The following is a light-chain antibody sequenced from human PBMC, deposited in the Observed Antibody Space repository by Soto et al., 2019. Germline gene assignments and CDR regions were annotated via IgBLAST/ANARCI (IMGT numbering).Light chain of an antibody. CDR1: ESISSY. J-gene: IGKJ1*01. CDR3: QQSYSTPWT. Sequence: DIQMTPSPSSLSASVGDRVTITCRASESISSYLNWYQQKPGKAPKLLIYDASSLQSGVPSRFSGSGSGTDFTLTVSSLQPGDFAIYFCQQSYSTPWTFGHGTKVEIK. V-gene: IGKV1-39*01. CDR2: DAS.